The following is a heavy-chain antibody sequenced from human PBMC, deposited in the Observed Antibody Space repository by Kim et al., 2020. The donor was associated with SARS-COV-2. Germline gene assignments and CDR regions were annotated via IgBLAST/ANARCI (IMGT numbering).Heavy chain of an antibody. V-gene: IGHV1-18*01. Sequence: AQKLQGRVTMTTDTSTSTAYMELRSLRSDDTAVYYCAREADSSSFSFSGYWGQGTLVTVSS. D-gene: IGHD6-6*01. J-gene: IGHJ4*02. CDR3: AREADSSSFSFSGY.